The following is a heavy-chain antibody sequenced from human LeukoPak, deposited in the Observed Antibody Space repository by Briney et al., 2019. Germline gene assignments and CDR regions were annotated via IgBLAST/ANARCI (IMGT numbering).Heavy chain of an antibody. J-gene: IGHJ4*02. V-gene: IGHV3-30-3*01. CDR3: ARDRDSSGWYEGFDY. Sequence: RQXXXXXXEXXAVISYDGSNKYYADSVKGRFTISRDNSKNTLYLQMNSLRADDTAVYYCARDRDSSGWYEGFDYWGQGTLVTVSS. D-gene: IGHD6-19*01. CDR2: ISYDGSNK.